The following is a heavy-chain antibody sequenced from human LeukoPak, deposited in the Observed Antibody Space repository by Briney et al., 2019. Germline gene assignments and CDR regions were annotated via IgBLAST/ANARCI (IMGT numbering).Heavy chain of an antibody. J-gene: IGHJ4*02. Sequence: GGSLRLSCAASGFTFSSYAMSWVRQAPGKGLEWVSAISGSGGSTYYADSVKGRFTISRDNSKNTLYLQMNSLRAEDTAVHYCAKGPQYSSPVGYFDYWGQGTLVTVSS. V-gene: IGHV3-23*01. D-gene: IGHD6-19*01. CDR3: AKGPQYSSPVGYFDY. CDR1: GFTFSSYA. CDR2: ISGSGGST.